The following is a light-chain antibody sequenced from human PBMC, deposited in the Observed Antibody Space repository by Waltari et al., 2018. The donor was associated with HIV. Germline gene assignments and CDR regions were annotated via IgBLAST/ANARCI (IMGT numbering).Light chain of an antibody. CDR3: QVWDESSEHVV. V-gene: IGLV3-21*02. J-gene: IGLJ2*01. CDR1: NIGIKT. Sequence: SYVLTQAPSVSVAPGQAASITCGGNNIGIKTVHWYQQKPGQAPVLVVYDDTDRPSGSPERFYGSNSGNTATLTISRVEAGDEADYYCQVWDESSEHVVFGGGTKVTVL. CDR2: DDT.